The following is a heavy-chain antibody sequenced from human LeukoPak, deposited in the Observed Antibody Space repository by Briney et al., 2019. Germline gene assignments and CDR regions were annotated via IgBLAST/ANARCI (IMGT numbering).Heavy chain of an antibody. CDR3: ARVYDSSGYDNGIDY. J-gene: IGHJ4*02. D-gene: IGHD3-22*01. CDR2: IWYDGSNK. V-gene: IGHV3-33*01. Sequence: GGSLNPSCQASGFTFSGYGMTGVRKAPGKGLEWVAVIWYDGSNKYYADSVKGRFTISRDNSKNTLYLQMNSLRAEDTAVYYCARVYDSSGYDNGIDYWGRGTLVTVSS. CDR1: GFTFSGYG.